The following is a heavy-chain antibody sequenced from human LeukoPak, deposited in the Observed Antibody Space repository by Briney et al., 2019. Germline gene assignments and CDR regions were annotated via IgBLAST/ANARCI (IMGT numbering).Heavy chain of an antibody. CDR1: GFTFRSYA. J-gene: IGHJ4*02. CDR3: AKALDGRGHWYERGAVY. D-gene: IGHD2-21*02. CDR2: VSGDASQT. V-gene: IGHV3-23*01. Sequence: GGSLTLSCAASGFTFRSYAMSWVRQVPGEGLEWVATVSGDASQTYDSDSLKGRFTISRNNSKNTVYLRMSSLRAEDTAIYYCAKALDGRGHWYERGAVYWGQGTLVAVSS.